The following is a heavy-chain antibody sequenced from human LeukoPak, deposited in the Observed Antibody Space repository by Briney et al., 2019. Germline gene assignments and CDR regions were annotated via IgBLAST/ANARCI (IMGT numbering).Heavy chain of an antibody. CDR2: IKQDGSEK. CDR3: AREVSNYDFWSGYSQEGDY. Sequence: GGSLRLSCAASGFTFSSYWMSWVRQAPGKGLEWVANIKQDGSEKYYVDSVKGRFTISRDNAKNSLYLQMNSLRAEDTAVYYCAREVSNYDFWSGYSQEGDYWGQGTLVTVSS. CDR1: GFTFSSYW. V-gene: IGHV3-7*01. J-gene: IGHJ4*02. D-gene: IGHD3-3*01.